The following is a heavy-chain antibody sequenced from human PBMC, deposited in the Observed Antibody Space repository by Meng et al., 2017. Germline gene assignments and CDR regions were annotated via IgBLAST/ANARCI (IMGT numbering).Heavy chain of an antibody. CDR3: ASQVVTDVGGYYYGMDV. CDR2: IWYDGSNK. CDR1: GFTFSSYA. J-gene: IGHJ6*02. Sequence: GESLKISCAASGFTFSSYAMHWVRQAPGKGLEWVAVIWYDGSNKYYADSVKGRFTISRDNSKNTLYLQMNSLRAEDTAVYYCASQVVTDVGGYYYGMDVWGQGTTVTVSS. D-gene: IGHD3-22*01. V-gene: IGHV3-33*08.